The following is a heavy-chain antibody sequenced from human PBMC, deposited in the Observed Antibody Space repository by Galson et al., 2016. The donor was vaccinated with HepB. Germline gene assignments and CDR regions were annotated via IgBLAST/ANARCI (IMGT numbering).Heavy chain of an antibody. Sequence: SLRLSCAASGFTFTNYDIHWVRQAPGTGLVWVSRINIDGNSITYADSVKGRCDISRDNAKNTVHLQMNSLRAEDTAVYYCTRDYYGSLDHWGQGTLVTVSS. D-gene: IGHD3-10*01. CDR3: TRDYYGSLDH. V-gene: IGHV3-74*01. CDR2: INIDGNSI. J-gene: IGHJ4*02. CDR1: GFTFTNYD.